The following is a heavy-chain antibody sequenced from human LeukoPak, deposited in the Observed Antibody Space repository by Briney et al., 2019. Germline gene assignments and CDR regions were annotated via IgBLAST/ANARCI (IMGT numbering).Heavy chain of an antibody. Sequence: GGSLRLSCAASGFTFSSYAMSWVRQAPGKGLEWVSYISSSGSTIYYADSVKGRFTISRDNAKNSLYLQMNSLRAEDTAVYYCARAISSVVVMDYWGQGTLVTVSS. J-gene: IGHJ4*02. V-gene: IGHV3-48*03. CDR1: GFTFSSYA. CDR2: ISSSGSTI. D-gene: IGHD3-22*01. CDR3: ARAISSVVVMDY.